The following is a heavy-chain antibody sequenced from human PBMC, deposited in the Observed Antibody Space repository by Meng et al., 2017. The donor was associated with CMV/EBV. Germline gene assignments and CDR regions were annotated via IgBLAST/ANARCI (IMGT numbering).Heavy chain of an antibody. CDR1: CVTSSSCT. CDR3: ARAGGHYDFWSGYSYGMDV. CDR2: IIPIFGTA. Sequence: SALVSCKASCVTSSSCTLSWLRQAPGQGRVWMGGIIPIFGTANYAQKFQGRVMITTDESTSTAYMELSSLRSEDTAVYYCARAGGHYDFWSGYSYGMDVWGQGATVTVSS. V-gene: IGHV1-69*05. D-gene: IGHD3-3*01. J-gene: IGHJ6*02.